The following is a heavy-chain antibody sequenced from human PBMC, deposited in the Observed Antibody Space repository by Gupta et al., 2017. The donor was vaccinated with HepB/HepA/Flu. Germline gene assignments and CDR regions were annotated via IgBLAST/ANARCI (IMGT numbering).Heavy chain of an antibody. Sequence: QALLQESGAGLVKPSETLSLTCSVSAGSISSYFWSWIRKPPGKGLEWIGYVYHSGATSYNPSLRRRLTISVDTYKNKFSLKLASVTAADTALYYCVRHAPADTDAFDIWGLGALVTVSS. V-gene: IGHV4-59*08. CDR3: VRHAPADTDAFDI. D-gene: IGHD5-18*01. CDR2: VYHSGAT. CDR1: AGSISSYF. J-gene: IGHJ3*02.